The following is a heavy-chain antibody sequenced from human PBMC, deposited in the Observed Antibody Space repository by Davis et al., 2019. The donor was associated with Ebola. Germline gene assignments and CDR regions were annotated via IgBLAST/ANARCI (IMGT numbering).Heavy chain of an antibody. J-gene: IGHJ4*02. CDR2: IEHRGDT. D-gene: IGHD2-2*01. Sequence: PSETLSLTCALYGASFRPYYCTWILQPPGQGLNWVVAIEHRGDTNYSPFLKSRAIISIDTSKNQFSLRLSSVTAADTAVYYCASPHQIRGENFFDLWGQGSLVTVSS. V-gene: IGHV4-34*01. CDR3: ASPHQIRGENFFDL. CDR1: GASFRPYY.